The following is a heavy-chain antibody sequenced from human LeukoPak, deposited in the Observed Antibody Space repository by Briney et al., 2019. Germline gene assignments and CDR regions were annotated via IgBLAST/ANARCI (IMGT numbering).Heavy chain of an antibody. V-gene: IGHV1-18*01. CDR2: ISIYNGNT. D-gene: IGHD3-3*01. J-gene: IGHJ5*02. CDR1: GYTFTNYG. Sequence: SVRVSCKASGYTFTNYGISWVRQAPGQGLEWMGWISIYNGNTDYTQKLRGRVTMTTDTSTSTAYMELRSLRSDDTAVYYCARITYDFWSGYYMPDDPWGQGTLVTVSS. CDR3: ARITYDFWSGYYMPDDP.